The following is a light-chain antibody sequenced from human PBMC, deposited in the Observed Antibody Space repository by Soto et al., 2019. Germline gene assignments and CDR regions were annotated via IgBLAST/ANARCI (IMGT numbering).Light chain of an antibody. CDR3: SSYTASSTYV. Sequence: QSALTQPASVSGSPGQSITISCTGTSSDVGGYNYVSWYQHHPSKAPKLMIFDVSNRPSEVSNRFSGSKSGKTASLTISDLQAEDEADYFCSSYTASSTYVFGTWTKVTV. CDR2: DVS. J-gene: IGLJ1*01. V-gene: IGLV2-14*03. CDR1: SSDVGGYNY.